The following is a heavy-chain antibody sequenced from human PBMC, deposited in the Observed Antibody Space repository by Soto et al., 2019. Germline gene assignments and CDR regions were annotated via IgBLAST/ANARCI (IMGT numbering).Heavy chain of an antibody. J-gene: IGHJ4*02. CDR1: GFTFGIYA. D-gene: IGHD6-13*01. CDR3: ARVAPEYSSTPRRFDF. CDR2: ISGSGGSI. Sequence: EVQLLESGGGLVQPGGSLRLSCAASGFTFGIYAMSWVRQAPGKGLEWVSSISGSGGSIYYAHSVKGRFTISRDKTKNTLGLQMNSLRAEDTAVYHCARVAPEYSSTPRRFDFWGQGTLVTVSS. V-gene: IGHV3-23*01.